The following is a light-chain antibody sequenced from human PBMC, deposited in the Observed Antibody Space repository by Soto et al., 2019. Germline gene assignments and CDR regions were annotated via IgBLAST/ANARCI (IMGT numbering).Light chain of an antibody. CDR2: AAS. CDR1: QDISNY. J-gene: IGKJ2*01. CDR3: QQFDNLPRT. Sequence: DIQMPQSPSSLSASVGDRVTITCQASQDISNYLNWYQQRPGKAPKLLIYAASNLEAGVPSRFTGSGSGTDFTFTISSRQPEDIAAYFCQQFDNLPRTFGQGTKLEIK. V-gene: IGKV1-33*01.